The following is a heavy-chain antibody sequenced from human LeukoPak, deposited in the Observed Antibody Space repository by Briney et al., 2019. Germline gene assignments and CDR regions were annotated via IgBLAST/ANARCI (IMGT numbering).Heavy chain of an antibody. CDR2: IYPGDSDT. CDR3: ARHDSSGLDTFDI. D-gene: IGHD3-22*01. V-gene: IGHV5-51*01. Sequence: GESLKISCKGSGYNFTTYWIGWVRQMPGKGLEWMGIIYPGDSDTRYSPSFQGQVTISADKSITTAYLQWSSLKASDTAMYYCARHDSSGLDTFDIWGQGTMVTVSS. CDR1: GYNFTTYW. J-gene: IGHJ3*02.